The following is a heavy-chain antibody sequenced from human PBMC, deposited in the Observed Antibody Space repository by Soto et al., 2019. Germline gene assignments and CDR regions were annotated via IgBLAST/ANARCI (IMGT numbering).Heavy chain of an antibody. D-gene: IGHD3-16*01. CDR2: TSYDGSDK. V-gene: IGHV3-30*19. CDR3: ARWGTTGGLDV. J-gene: IGHJ1*01. Sequence: QVQLVESGGGVVQPGTSLRVSCVGSGFTFRSYVIHWVRQAPGKGLEWVALTSYDGSDKYYGDSMRGRFTISRDNSRNTVDLQMDSLRLEDTALYYCARWGTTGGLDVWGQGTLVSVSS. CDR1: GFTFRSYV.